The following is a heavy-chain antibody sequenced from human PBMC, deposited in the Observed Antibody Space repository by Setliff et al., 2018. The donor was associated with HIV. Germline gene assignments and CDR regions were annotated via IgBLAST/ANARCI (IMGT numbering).Heavy chain of an antibody. D-gene: IGHD3-10*01. J-gene: IGHJ4*02. CDR2: IYSGGDT. Sequence: GALRLSCAASGFTVSSHYMSWVRQAPGKGLEWISTIYSGGDTYHADSVKGRVTLSRDNSKNTLYLQMNSLRPEDTAVYYCARVRLYNNALDYWGQGTLVTVSS. V-gene: IGHV3-66*02. CDR3: ARVRLYNNALDY. CDR1: GFTVSSHY.